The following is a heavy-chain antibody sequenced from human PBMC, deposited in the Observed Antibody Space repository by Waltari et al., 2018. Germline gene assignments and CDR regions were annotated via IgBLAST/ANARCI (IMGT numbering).Heavy chain of an antibody. Sequence: EVQLVESGGDLVQPGWSLRLSCVSSVFPSNPDWMAWVRQAPRKGLEWVATIRKDGSETEYVESVKGRFTISRDNAKNSLFLQMNSLRAEDTAFYYCARVFRRGSAWPFDYWGQGTLLTVSS. CDR3: ARVFRRGSAWPFDY. D-gene: IGHD6-25*01. J-gene: IGHJ4*02. V-gene: IGHV3-7*01. CDR2: IRKDGSET. CDR1: VFPSNPDW.